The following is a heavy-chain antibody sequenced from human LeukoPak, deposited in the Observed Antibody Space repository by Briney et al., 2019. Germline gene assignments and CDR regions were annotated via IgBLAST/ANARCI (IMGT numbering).Heavy chain of an antibody. CDR2: ISSSSSYI. D-gene: IGHD2-2*03. Sequence: GGSLRLSCAASGFTFSSYSMNWVRQAPGKGLEWFSFISSSSSYIYYADSVKGRFTISRDNAKNSLYLQMNSLRAEDTAVYYCARGVGLDYYYYMDVWGKGTTVTVSS. J-gene: IGHJ6*03. V-gene: IGHV3-21*01. CDR3: ARGVGLDYYYYMDV. CDR1: GFTFSSYS.